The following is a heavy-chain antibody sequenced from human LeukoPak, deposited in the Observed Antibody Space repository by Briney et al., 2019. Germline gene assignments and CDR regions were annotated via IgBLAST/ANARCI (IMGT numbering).Heavy chain of an antibody. D-gene: IGHD3-10*01. Sequence: SETLSLTCTVSGVSISSYYWSWIRQPPGKGLEWIGYIYYSGSTNYNPSLKSRVTISVDTSKNQFSLKLSSVTAADTAVYYCARGSAVRGVMWGQGTLVTVSS. V-gene: IGHV4-59*01. CDR3: ARGSAVRGVM. CDR2: IYYSGST. J-gene: IGHJ4*02. CDR1: GVSISSYY.